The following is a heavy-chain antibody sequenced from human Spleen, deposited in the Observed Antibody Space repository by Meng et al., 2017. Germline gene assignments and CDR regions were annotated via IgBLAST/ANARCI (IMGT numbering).Heavy chain of an antibody. Sequence: GGSLRLSCAASGFSFSTYAMNWVRQAPGKGLEWVSAISGSGGSTYYADSVKGRFTISRDNSQNTLYLQKNSQRAEYTAVYYGAKVMMLRELYYYYNGVDVWGQGTMVTVSS. CDR3: AKVMMLRELYYYYNGVDV. J-gene: IGHJ6*02. V-gene: IGHV3-23*01. CDR2: ISGSGGST. D-gene: IGHD3-10*01. CDR1: GFSFSTYA.